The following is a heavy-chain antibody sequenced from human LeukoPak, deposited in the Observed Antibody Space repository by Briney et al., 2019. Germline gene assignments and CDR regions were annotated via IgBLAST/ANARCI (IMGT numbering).Heavy chain of an antibody. CDR2: ISSSGSST. Sequence: GGSLGLSCATSGFTFSDFYMSWIRQAPGKGLEWISYISSSGSSTNYADSVKGRFTISRDNAKNSLYLQMNSLRAEDTAVYYCARDLIHRSGEANYWGRGTLVTVSS. J-gene: IGHJ4*02. CDR1: GFTFSDFY. CDR3: ARDLIHRSGEANY. D-gene: IGHD3-22*01. V-gene: IGHV3-11*05.